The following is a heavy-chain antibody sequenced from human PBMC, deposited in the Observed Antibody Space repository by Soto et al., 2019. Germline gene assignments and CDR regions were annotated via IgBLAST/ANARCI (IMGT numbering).Heavy chain of an antibody. Sequence: PSETLSLTCAVYGVSFSGYYWSWIRQPPGKGLEWIGEINHSGSTNYNPSLKSRVTISVDTSKNQFSLKLSSVTAADTAVYYCALTPSYGMDVWGQGTTVTVSS. V-gene: IGHV4-34*01. CDR3: ALTPSYGMDV. J-gene: IGHJ6*02. CDR1: GVSFSGYY. CDR2: INHSGST.